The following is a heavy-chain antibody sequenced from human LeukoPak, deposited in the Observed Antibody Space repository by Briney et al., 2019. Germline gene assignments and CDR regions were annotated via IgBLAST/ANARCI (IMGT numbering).Heavy chain of an antibody. CDR2: IKQDGSEK. CDR1: GFTFSNYW. Sequence: GSLRLSCAASGFTFSNYWMSWVRQAPGKGLEWVANIKQDGSEKNYVNSVKGRFTISRDNSKNTLYLQMNSLRAEDTAVYYCAKDNRAKYYDFWSGYYHFDYWGQGTLVTVSS. V-gene: IGHV3-7*01. J-gene: IGHJ4*02. D-gene: IGHD3-3*01. CDR3: AKDNRAKYYDFWSGYYHFDY.